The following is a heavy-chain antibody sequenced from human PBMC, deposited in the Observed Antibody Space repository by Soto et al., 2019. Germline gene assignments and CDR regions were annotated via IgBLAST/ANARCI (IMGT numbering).Heavy chain of an antibody. Sequence: ASVKVSCKASGYTFTSYAMFWVRQALGQRLERIGWINAGNGNTKYSQQSQCRVTITRVTWASPAYMELRSLRYEDTAVYYCARSSDYYYLEYWVQGTLVTGSS. CDR3: ARSSDYYYLEY. D-gene: IGHD3-22*01. V-gene: IGHV1-3*01. CDR1: GYTFTSYA. CDR2: INAGNGNT. J-gene: IGHJ4*02.